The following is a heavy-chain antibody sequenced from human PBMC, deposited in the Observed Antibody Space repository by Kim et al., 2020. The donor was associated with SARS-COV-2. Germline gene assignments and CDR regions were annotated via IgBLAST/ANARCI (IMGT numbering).Heavy chain of an antibody. CDR1: GFTFSSYA. CDR2: IGGGGGAT. Sequence: GGSLRLSCAASGFTFSSYAMTWVRQAPGKGLEWVSGIGGGGGATYYADSVKGRFTISRDNSKNTLCLQMNSLRAEDTAVYYCAKGLSRPVVSYGMDVWGQGTTVTVSS. V-gene: IGHV3-23*01. CDR3: AKGLSRPVVSYGMDV. D-gene: IGHD3-22*01. J-gene: IGHJ6*02.